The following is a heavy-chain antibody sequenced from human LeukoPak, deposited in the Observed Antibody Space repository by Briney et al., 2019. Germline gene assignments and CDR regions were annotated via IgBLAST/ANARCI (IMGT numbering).Heavy chain of an antibody. J-gene: IGHJ6*03. Sequence: PGGSLRLSCAASGFTFSSYAMTWVRQAPGKGLEWVSGISGSGGGTYYADSVKGRFTISRDNSKNTLYLQMNSLRAEDTAVYYCARGRFRYDMDVWGKGTTVTVSS. CDR2: ISGSGGGT. V-gene: IGHV3-23*01. CDR3: ARGRFRYDMDV. CDR1: GFTFSSYA.